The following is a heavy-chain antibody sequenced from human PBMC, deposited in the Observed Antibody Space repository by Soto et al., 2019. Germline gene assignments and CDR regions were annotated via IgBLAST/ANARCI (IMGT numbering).Heavy chain of an antibody. J-gene: IGHJ6*02. CDR1: GFTFSSYS. D-gene: IGHD3-10*01. CDR3: ARDRGDYGSGSYSNEFYYDGMYV. CDR2: ISSSSTTI. V-gene: IGHV3-48*01. Sequence: HPGGSLRLSCAASGFTFSSYSMNWVRQAPGKGLEWVSYISSSSTTIYYADSVKGRFTISRDNGKNSVYLQMNSLRAEDTAVYYCARDRGDYGSGSYSNEFYYDGMYVRAQGTTVPVSS.